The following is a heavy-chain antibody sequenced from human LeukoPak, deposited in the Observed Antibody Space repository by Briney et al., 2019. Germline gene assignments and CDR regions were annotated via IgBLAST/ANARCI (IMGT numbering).Heavy chain of an antibody. D-gene: IGHD6-13*01. V-gene: IGHV7-4-1*02. J-gene: IGHJ6*02. CDR1: GYTFTSYA. CDR3: ARSHSSSWYEVYYYYYGMDV. CDR2: INTNTGNP. Sequence: ASVKVSCKASGYTFTSYAMNWVRQAPGQGLEWMGWINTNTGNPTYAQGFTGRFVFSLDTSVSTAYLQISSLKAEDTAVYYCARSHSSSWYEVYYYYYGMDVWGQGTTVTVSS.